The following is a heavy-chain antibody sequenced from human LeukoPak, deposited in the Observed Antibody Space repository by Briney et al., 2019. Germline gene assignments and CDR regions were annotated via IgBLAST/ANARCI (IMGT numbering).Heavy chain of an antibody. Sequence: SVKVSCKASGGTFSSYAISWVRQAPGQGLEWMGGIIPIFGTANYAQKFQGRVTITADESTSTAYMELSSLRSEDTAVYYCARQGPMTTVTTIEYYYYYMDVWGKGTTVTVSS. J-gene: IGHJ6*03. D-gene: IGHD4-11*01. CDR2: IIPIFGTA. CDR1: GGTFSSYA. CDR3: ARQGPMTTVTTIEYYYYYMDV. V-gene: IGHV1-69*13.